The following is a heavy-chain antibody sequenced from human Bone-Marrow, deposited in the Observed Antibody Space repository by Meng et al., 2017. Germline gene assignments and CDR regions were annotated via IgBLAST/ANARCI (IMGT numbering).Heavy chain of an antibody. CDR2: INPNSGGT. CDR1: GYTFTGYY. V-gene: IGHV1-2*02. CDR3: ARVEGLKSYGFAATVGY. J-gene: IGHJ4*02. Sequence: ASVKVSCKASGYTFTGYYMHWVRQAPGQGLEWMGWINPNSGGTNYAQKFQGRVTMTRDTSISTAYMELSRLRSDDTAVYYWARVEGLKSYGFAATVGYWGQGTLVTVSS. D-gene: IGHD5-18*01.